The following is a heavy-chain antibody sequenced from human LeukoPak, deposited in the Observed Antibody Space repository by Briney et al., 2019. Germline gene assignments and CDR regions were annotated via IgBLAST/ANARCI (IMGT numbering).Heavy chain of an antibody. CDR2: INHSGST. CDR3: ARGRRLRFLEWLNRYFDY. D-gene: IGHD3-3*01. CDR1: GGSFSGYY. V-gene: IGHV4-34*01. J-gene: IGHJ4*02. Sequence: SETLSLTCAVYGGSFSGYYWSWIRQPPGKGLEWIGGINHSGSTNYNPSLKSRVTISVDTSKNQFSLKLSSVTAADTAVYYCARGRRLRFLEWLNRYFDYWGQGTLVTVSS.